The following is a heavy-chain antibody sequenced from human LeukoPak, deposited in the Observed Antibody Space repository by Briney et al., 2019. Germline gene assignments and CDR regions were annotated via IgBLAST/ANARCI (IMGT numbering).Heavy chain of an antibody. V-gene: IGHV4-31*03. CDR2: IYYSGST. CDR1: GGSISSGGYY. D-gene: IGHD3-22*01. Sequence: SQTLSLTCTVSGGSISSGGYYWSWIRQHPGKGLEWIGYIYYSGSTYYNPSLKSRVTISVDTSKNQFSLKLSSVTAADTAVYYCARYYDSSGYYRYFDYWGQGTLSPSPQ. J-gene: IGHJ4*02. CDR3: ARYYDSSGYYRYFDY.